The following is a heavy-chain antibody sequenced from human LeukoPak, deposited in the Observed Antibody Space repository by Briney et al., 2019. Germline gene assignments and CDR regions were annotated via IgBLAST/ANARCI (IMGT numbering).Heavy chain of an antibody. CDR1: GFTFSSYA. CDR2: ISYDGSNK. Sequence: GGSLRLSCAASGFTFSSYAMHWVRQAPGKGLEWVAVISYDGSNKYYADSVKGRFTISRDDSKNTLYLQMNSLRAEDTAVYYCAKALVLGGGEGKDAFDIWGQGTMVTVSS. J-gene: IGHJ3*02. V-gene: IGHV3-30*04. CDR3: AKALVLGGGEGKDAFDI. D-gene: IGHD3-10*01.